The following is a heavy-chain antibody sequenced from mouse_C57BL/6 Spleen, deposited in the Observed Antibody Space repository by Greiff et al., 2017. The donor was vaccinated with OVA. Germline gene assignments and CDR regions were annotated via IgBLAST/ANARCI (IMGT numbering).Heavy chain of an antibody. Sequence: EVKLVESGGGLVKPGGSLKLSCAASGFTFSDYGMHWVRQAPEKGLEWVAYISSGSSTIYYADTVKGRFTISRDNAKNTLFLQMTSLRSEDTAMFYCARQITTVNYFDYWGQGTTLTVSS. CDR2: ISSGSSTI. D-gene: IGHD1-1*01. J-gene: IGHJ2*01. CDR1: GFTFSDYG. V-gene: IGHV5-17*01. CDR3: ARQITTVNYFDY.